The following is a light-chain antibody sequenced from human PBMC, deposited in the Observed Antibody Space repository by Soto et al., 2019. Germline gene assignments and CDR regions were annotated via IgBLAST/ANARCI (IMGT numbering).Light chain of an antibody. J-gene: IGLJ3*02. V-gene: IGLV8-61*01. CDR1: SGSVSTSYY. CDR2: NTN. Sequence: QTVVTQEPSFSVSPGGTVTLTCGLSSGSVSTSYYPSWYQQTPGQAPRTLIYNTNTRSPGVPDRFSGSILGKKAALTITGAQADDECDYYCVLSMGSGTVLFGGGTKLTVL. CDR3: VLSMGSGTVL.